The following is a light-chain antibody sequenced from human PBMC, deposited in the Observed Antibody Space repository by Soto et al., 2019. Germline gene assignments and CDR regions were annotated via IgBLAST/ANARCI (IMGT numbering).Light chain of an antibody. Sequence: EIVLTQSPGTLSLSPGERATLSCRASQSVSSSYLAWYQQKPGQAPRLLIYDASRRASGVPARISGSGSGTDFTLTISSLEPEDFAVYYCQQYGSSPPFGGGTKVDIK. CDR2: DAS. J-gene: IGKJ4*01. CDR1: QSVSSSY. V-gene: IGKV3-20*01. CDR3: QQYGSSPP.